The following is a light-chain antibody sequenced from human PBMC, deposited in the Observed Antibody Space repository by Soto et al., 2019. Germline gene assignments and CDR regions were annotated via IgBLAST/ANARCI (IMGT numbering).Light chain of an antibody. CDR2: GAS. CDR3: QQYDSFSVT. V-gene: IGKV3D-15*01. CDR1: QGLGTN. J-gene: IGKJ1*01. Sequence: VVTTQSPATLSVSPWERATLSCRASQGLGTNLAWYQQKPGQAPRLLIYGASNRATGIPDRFSGSGSGTEFTLTISSLQPEDFATYYCQQYDSFSVTFGQGTKVDIK.